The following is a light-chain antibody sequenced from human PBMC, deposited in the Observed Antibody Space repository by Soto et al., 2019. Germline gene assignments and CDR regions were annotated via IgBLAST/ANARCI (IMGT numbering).Light chain of an antibody. J-gene: IGKJ1*01. CDR2: DAS. CDR3: QQYNNWPRT. V-gene: IGKV3-15*01. Sequence: EIVVTQSPATLSVSPGERATLSCRASQSVSSNLAWYQQKPGQAPRLLIHDASTRATGIPARFSGSGSGTEFTLTISSLQSEDFAVYYCQQYNNWPRTFGQGTKVEIK. CDR1: QSVSSN.